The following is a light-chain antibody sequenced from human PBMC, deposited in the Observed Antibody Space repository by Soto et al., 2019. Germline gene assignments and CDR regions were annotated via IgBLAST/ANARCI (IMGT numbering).Light chain of an antibody. CDR1: SSDVGYYNY. Sequence: SALTQPASVSGSPGQSITISCTGTSSDVGYYNYVSWYQHHPGKAPKLIIYEVSNRPSGVSNRFSGSKSGNTSSLTISGLQAADEADYYCSSYTASSNQVFGGGTKLTVL. J-gene: IGLJ3*02. CDR3: SSYTASSNQV. CDR2: EVS. V-gene: IGLV2-14*01.